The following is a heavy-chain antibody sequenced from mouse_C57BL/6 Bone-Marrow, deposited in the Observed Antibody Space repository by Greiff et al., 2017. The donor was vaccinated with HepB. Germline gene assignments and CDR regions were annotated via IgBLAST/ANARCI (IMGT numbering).Heavy chain of an antibody. CDR3: ERSGLWFAY. V-gene: IGHV1-61*01. Sequence: QVQLQQPGAELVRPGSSVKLSCKASGYTFTSYWMDWVKQRPGQGLEWIGNIYPSDSETHYNQKFKDKATLTVDKSSSTAYMQLSSLTSEDSAVYDYERSGLWFAYWGQGTLVTVSA. J-gene: IGHJ3*01. D-gene: IGHD3-1*01. CDR1: GYTFTSYW. CDR2: IYPSDSET.